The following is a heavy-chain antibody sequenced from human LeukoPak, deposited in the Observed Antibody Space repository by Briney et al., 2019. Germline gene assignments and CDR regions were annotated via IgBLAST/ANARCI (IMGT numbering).Heavy chain of an antibody. CDR1: GYTFTGYG. CDR3: ATGGYCSGGSCYPDAFDI. CDR2: ISAYNGNT. V-gene: IGHV1-18*01. Sequence: ASVKVSCKASGYTFTGYGISWVRQAPGQGLEWMGWISAYNGNTNYAQKLQGRVTMTTDTSTSTAYMELRSLRSDDTAVYYCATGGYCSGGSCYPDAFDIWGQGTMVTVSS. J-gene: IGHJ3*02. D-gene: IGHD2-15*01.